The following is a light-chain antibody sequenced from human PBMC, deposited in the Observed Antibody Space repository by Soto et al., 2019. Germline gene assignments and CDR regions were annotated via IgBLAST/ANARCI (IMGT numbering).Light chain of an antibody. CDR3: QQRSDWPFT. V-gene: IGKV3-11*01. J-gene: IGKJ4*02. Sequence: EIVLTQSPATLSLSPGDRATLSCRASQSVGSYLGWYQQRPGQAPRLLIYDASNRATGIPARFSGSGSGTDFTLTISSLEPEDFAFYYCQQRSDWPFTFGGGTKVEIK. CDR2: DAS. CDR1: QSVGSY.